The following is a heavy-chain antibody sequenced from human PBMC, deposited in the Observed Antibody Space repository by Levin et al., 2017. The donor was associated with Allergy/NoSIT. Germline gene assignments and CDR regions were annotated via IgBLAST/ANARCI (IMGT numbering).Heavy chain of an antibody. D-gene: IGHD6-13*01. CDR1: GGSISSSNW. CDR2: IYHSGST. V-gene: IGHV4-4*02. Sequence: SETLSLTCAVSGGSISSSNWWSWVRQPPGKGLEWIGEIYHSGSTNYNPSLKSRVTISVDKSKNQFSLKLSSVTAADTAVYYCAKRTAAAGTSAYWGQGTLVTVSS. J-gene: IGHJ4*02. CDR3: AKRTAAAGTSAY.